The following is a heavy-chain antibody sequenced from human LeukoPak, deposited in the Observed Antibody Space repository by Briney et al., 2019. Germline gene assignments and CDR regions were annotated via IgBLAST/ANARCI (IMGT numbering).Heavy chain of an antibody. CDR3: ARDPGTLQSSNI. CDR2: IYYSGST. CDR1: GGSISSSSYY. D-gene: IGHD2-2*01. J-gene: IGHJ3*02. Sequence: SETLSLTCTVSGGSISSSSYYWGWIRQPPGKGLEWIGSIYYSGSTYYNPSLKSRVTISVDTSKNQFSLKLSSVTAADTAVYYCARDPGTLQSSNIWGQGTMVTVSS. V-gene: IGHV4-39*02.